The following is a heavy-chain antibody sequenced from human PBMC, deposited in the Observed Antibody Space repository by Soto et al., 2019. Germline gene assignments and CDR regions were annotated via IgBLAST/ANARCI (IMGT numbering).Heavy chain of an antibody. CDR3: ARHNYGSGSTYFDY. CDR2: IYYSGST. J-gene: IGHJ4*02. D-gene: IGHD3-10*01. Sequence: SETLSLTCTVSGPSISSYYWSWIRQPPGKGLEWIGYIYYSGSTNYNPSLKSRVTISVDTSKNQFSLKLNSMTAADTAVYYCARHNYGSGSTYFDYWGQGTLVTVSS. CDR1: GPSISSYY. V-gene: IGHV4-59*08.